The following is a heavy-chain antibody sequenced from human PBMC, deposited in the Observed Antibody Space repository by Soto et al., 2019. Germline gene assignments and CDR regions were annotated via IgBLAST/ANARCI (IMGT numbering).Heavy chain of an antibody. J-gene: IGHJ4*02. V-gene: IGHV3-33*01. CDR3: ARVYLYCSGGSCYFDY. CDR2: IWYDGSNK. CDR1: GFTFSGYG. Sequence: PGGSLRLSCAASGFTFSGYGMHWVRQAPGKGLEWVAVIWYDGSNKYYADSVKGRFTISRDNSKNTLYLQMNSLRAEDTAVYYCARVYLYCSGGSCYFDYWGQGTLVTVSS. D-gene: IGHD2-15*01.